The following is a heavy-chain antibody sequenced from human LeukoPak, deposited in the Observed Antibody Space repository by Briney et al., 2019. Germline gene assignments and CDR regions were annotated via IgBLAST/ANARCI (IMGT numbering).Heavy chain of an antibody. CDR2: ISYDGSNK. J-gene: IGHJ4*02. V-gene: IGHV3-30-3*01. CDR3: AGGPYYGDYHYFDY. D-gene: IGHD4-17*01. Sequence: GGPLRLSCAASGFTFSSYAMHWVRQAPGKGLEWVAVISYDGSNKYYADSVKGRFTISRDNSKNTLYLQMNSLRAEDTAVYYCAGGPYYGDYHYFDYWSQGTLVTVSS. CDR1: GFTFSSYA.